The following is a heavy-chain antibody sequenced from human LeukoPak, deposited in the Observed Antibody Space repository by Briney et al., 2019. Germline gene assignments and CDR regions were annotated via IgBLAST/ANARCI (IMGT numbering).Heavy chain of an antibody. CDR3: AKVEDYGDYSPPAY. Sequence: QYGGSLRLSCAASGFTFSSYGMHWVRQAPGKGLEWVAVISYDGSNKYYADSVKGRFTISRDNSKNTLYLQMNSLRAEDTAVYYCAKVEDYGDYSPPAYWGQGTLVTVSS. CDR1: GFTFSSYG. V-gene: IGHV3-30*18. J-gene: IGHJ4*02. CDR2: ISYDGSNK. D-gene: IGHD4-17*01.